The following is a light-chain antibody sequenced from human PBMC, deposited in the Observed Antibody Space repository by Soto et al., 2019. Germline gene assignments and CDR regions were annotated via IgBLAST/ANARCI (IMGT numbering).Light chain of an antibody. V-gene: IGKV3D-20*01. CDR1: QRVSSSY. CDR3: QQYGSSLST. CDR2: DAS. J-gene: IGKJ5*01. Sequence: EIVLTQSPATLSLSPGERATLSCGASQRVSSSYLAWYQQKPGLAPRLLIYDASSRATGIPDRFSGSGSGTDFTLTISRLEPEDFAVYYCQQYGSSLSTFGQGTRLEIK.